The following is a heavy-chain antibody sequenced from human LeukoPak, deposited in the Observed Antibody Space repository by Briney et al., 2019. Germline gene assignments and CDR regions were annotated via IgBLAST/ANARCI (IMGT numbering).Heavy chain of an antibody. CDR2: MNPDNGNT. Sequence: ASVKVSCKASGYTLTSYQINWVRQATGQGLEWMGWMNPDNGNTGFAQNFQGRVTMTRNTSISTAYMELSSLRSGDTAVYYCARGHVLVPAATDYWGQGTLVTVSS. CDR1: GYTLTSYQ. J-gene: IGHJ4*02. D-gene: IGHD2-2*01. CDR3: ARGHVLVPAATDY. V-gene: IGHV1-8*01.